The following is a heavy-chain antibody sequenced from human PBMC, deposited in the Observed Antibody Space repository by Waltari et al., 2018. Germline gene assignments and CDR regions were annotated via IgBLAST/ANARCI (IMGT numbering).Heavy chain of an antibody. CDR3: ASDPSMQHVAAGGY. CDR1: GVSFSSYT. CDR2: IIPNSIKT. Sequence: EVQVVESGGGVVQPGGSLRRSCLTFGVSFSSYTMNWVSQAPGKGLEWVSSIIPNSIKTYYLESVRGRFTISRDNARNSLYLQMDSLRVEDSAVYYCASDPSMQHVAAGGYWGQGTLVTVSS. D-gene: IGHD2-8*01. J-gene: IGHJ4*02. V-gene: IGHV3-21*01.